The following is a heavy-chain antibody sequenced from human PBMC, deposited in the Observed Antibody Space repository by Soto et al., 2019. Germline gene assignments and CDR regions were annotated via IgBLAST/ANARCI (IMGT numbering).Heavy chain of an antibody. J-gene: IGHJ4*02. CDR2: ISGSGDST. V-gene: IGHV3-23*01. CDR1: GFTFNNYA. Sequence: EVQLLESGGGLVQPGGSLRLSCAASGFTFNNYAMSWVRQAPGEGLEWVSAISGSGDSTYYADSVKGRFTISRDNSNNTLFLQVNSMRAEDTALYYWAKGSAPIRPDYFDCWGQGTLVTISS. D-gene: IGHD6-6*01. CDR3: AKGSAPIRPDYFDC.